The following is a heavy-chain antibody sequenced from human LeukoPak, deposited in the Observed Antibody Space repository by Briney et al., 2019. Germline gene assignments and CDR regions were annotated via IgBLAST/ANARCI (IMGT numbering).Heavy chain of an antibody. CDR2: IYYSGST. D-gene: IGHD3-3*01. CDR1: GGSISSYY. Sequence: SETLSLTCTVSGGSISSYYWSWIRQPPGKGLGWIGYIYYSGSTNYNPSLKSRVTISVDTSKNQFSLKLSSVTAADTAVYYCARDPTYYDFWSGYYDYWGQGTLVTVSS. J-gene: IGHJ4*02. V-gene: IGHV4-59*01. CDR3: ARDPTYYDFWSGYYDY.